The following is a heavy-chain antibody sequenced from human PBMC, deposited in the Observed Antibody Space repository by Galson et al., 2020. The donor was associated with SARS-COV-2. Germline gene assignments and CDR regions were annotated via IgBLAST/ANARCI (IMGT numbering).Heavy chain of an antibody. Sequence: GGSLRLSCAASGFTFDDYAMHWVRQAPGKGLEWVSGISWNSGSIGYADSVKGQFTISRDNAKNPLYLQMNSLRAEDTALYYCAKLPGIAVAGTPDFDYWGQGTLVTVSS. V-gene: IGHV3-9*01. CDR3: AKLPGIAVAGTPDFDY. CDR1: GFTFDDYA. D-gene: IGHD6-19*01. J-gene: IGHJ4*02. CDR2: ISWNSGSI.